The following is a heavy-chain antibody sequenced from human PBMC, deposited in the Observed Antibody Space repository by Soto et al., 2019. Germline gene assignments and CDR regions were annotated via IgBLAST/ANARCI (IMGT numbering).Heavy chain of an antibody. J-gene: IGHJ4*02. Sequence: GGSLRLSCAASGFTFSSYGMHWVRQAPGKGLEWVAVIWYDGSNKYYADSVKGRFTISRDNSKNTLYLQMNSLRAEDTAVYYCARTDPYDYFDYWGQGTLVTVSS. D-gene: IGHD2-2*01. V-gene: IGHV3-33*01. CDR2: IWYDGSNK. CDR1: GFTFSSYG. CDR3: ARTDPYDYFDY.